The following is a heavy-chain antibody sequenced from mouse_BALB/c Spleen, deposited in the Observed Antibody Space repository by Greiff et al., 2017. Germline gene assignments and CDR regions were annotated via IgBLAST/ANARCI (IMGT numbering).Heavy chain of an antibody. Sequence: VQLQQPGAELVRPGASVKLSCKASGYTFTSYWINWVKQRPGQGLEWIGNIYPSDSYTNYNQKFKDKATLTVDKSSSTAYMQLSSPTSEDSAVYYCTRYDYDGGFAYWGQGTLVTVSA. D-gene: IGHD2-4*01. CDR3: TRYDYDGGFAY. J-gene: IGHJ3*01. CDR2: IYPSDSYT. CDR1: GYTFTSYW. V-gene: IGHV1-69*02.